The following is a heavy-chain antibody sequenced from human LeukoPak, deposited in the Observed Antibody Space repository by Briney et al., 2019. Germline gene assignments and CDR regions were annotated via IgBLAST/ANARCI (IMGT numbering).Heavy chain of an antibody. CDR2: INWNGGST. Sequence: TGGSLRLSCAASGFTVDDYGMSWVRQAPGKGLEWVSGINWNGGSTGYADSVKGRFTISRDNAKKSQYLQMNSLRAEDTALYYCARGLHLYYYYRDVWRKETTVRVPS. J-gene: IGHJ6*03. CDR1: GFTVDDYG. V-gene: IGHV3-20*04. CDR3: ARGLHLYYYYRDV.